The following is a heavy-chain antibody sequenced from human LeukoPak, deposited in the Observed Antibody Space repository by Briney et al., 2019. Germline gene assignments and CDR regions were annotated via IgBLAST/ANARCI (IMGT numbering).Heavy chain of an antibody. Sequence: ASVKVSCKASGYTFTSYDINWVRQATGQGLEWMGWMNPNSGNTGYAHKFQGRVTMTRNTSISTAYLELSSLRSENTAVYYCARDLWLPDDYWGQGTLVTVSS. D-gene: IGHD5-24*01. CDR1: GYTFTSYD. CDR2: MNPNSGNT. CDR3: ARDLWLPDDY. V-gene: IGHV1-8*01. J-gene: IGHJ4*02.